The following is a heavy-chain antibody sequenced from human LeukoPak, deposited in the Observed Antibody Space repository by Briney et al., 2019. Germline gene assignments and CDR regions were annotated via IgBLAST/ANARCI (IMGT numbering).Heavy chain of an antibody. CDR3: AREGGPQSLRGTFDP. CDR2: IYHTGST. Sequence: SGTLSLTCAVSGGSISSITWWSWVRQPPGKGLEWIGEIYHTGSTNYNPSLKSRVTMSVDKSKNQFSLKLSSVTAADTAVYYCAREGGPQSLRGTFDPWGQGTLVTVSS. D-gene: IGHD1-1*01. J-gene: IGHJ5*02. CDR1: GGSISSITW. V-gene: IGHV4-4*02.